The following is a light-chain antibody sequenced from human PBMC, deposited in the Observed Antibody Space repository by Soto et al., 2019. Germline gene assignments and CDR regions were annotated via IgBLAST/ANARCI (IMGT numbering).Light chain of an antibody. CDR3: QQTYRTRT. Sequence: DIQITQSPSSLSASAGDRVTITCRASQGISTYFKWYQHRPGKAPKLLICDASTLQRGVPSRFSGSGSGAEFNLTISSLQPEDFATYYCQQTYRTRTFGPGTTVDMK. CDR1: QGISTY. J-gene: IGKJ1*01. CDR2: DAS. V-gene: IGKV1-39*01.